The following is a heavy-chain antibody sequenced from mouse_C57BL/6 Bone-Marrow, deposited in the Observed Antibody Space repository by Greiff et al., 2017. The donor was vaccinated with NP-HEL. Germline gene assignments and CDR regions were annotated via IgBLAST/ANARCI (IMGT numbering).Heavy chain of an antibody. J-gene: IGHJ2*01. CDR2: ISDGGSYT. V-gene: IGHV5-4*03. CDR1: GFTFSSYA. Sequence: EVKLQESGGGLVKPGGSLKLSCAASGFTFSSYAMSWVRQTPEQRLEWVATISDGGSYTYYPDNVKGRFTISRDNAKNNLYLQMSHLKSEDTAMYYCAGTAQAFFDYWGQGTTLTVSS. D-gene: IGHD3-2*02. CDR3: AGTAQAFFDY.